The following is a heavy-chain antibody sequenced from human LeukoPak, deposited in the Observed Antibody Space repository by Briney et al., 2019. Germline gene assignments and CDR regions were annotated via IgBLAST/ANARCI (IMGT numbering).Heavy chain of an antibody. V-gene: IGHV3-23*01. Sequence: PGGSLRLSCAASGFTFSSYAMRWVRQAPGKGLERVSAISGSGGSTYYADSVKGRFTISRDNSKNTLCLQMNSLRAEDTAVYYCAKVTGYYDFWSGYYTFDYWGQGTLVTVSS. CDR1: GFTFSSYA. D-gene: IGHD3-3*01. J-gene: IGHJ4*02. CDR3: AKVTGYYDFWSGYYTFDY. CDR2: ISGSGGST.